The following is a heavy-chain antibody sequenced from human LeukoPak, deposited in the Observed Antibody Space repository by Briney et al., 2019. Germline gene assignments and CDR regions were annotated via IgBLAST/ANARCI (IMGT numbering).Heavy chain of an antibody. V-gene: IGHV4-59*01. CDR2: IYYSGST. J-gene: IGHJ3*02. Sequence: PSETLSLTCTVSGGSISSYYWSWIRQPPGKGLEWIGYIYYSGSTNYNPSLESRVTISVDTSKNQFSLKLSSVTAADTAVYYCARQWIPHAFDIWGQGTMVTVSS. CDR3: ARQWIPHAFDI. CDR1: GGSISSYY. D-gene: IGHD5-18*01.